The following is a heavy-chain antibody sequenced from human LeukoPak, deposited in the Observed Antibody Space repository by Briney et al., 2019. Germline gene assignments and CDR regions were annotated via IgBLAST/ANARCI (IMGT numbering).Heavy chain of an antibody. CDR3: ARGTSPDVYCSSTSCYPYYFDY. D-gene: IGHD2-2*01. CDR1: GYTFTSYA. Sequence: ASVKVSCKASGYTFTSYAMNWVRQAPGQGLEWMGWINTNTGNPTYAQGFTGRFVFSLDTSVSTAYLHISSLKAEDTAVYYCARGTSPDVYCSSTSCYPYYFDYWGQGTLVTVSS. V-gene: IGHV7-4-1*02. J-gene: IGHJ4*02. CDR2: INTNTGNP.